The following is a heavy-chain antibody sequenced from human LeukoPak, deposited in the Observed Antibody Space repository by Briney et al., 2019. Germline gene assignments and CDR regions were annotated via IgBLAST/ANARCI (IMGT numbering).Heavy chain of an antibody. J-gene: IGHJ4*02. Sequence: PSETLSLTCAVYGGSFSGYYWSWIRQPPGKGLEWIREINHSGSTNYNPPLKSRVTISVDTSKNQFSLKLSSVTAADTAVYYCARGEISVGGFDYWGQGTLVTVSS. CDR2: INHSGST. CDR1: GGSFSGYY. CDR3: ARGEISVGGFDY. D-gene: IGHD3-16*01. V-gene: IGHV4-34*01.